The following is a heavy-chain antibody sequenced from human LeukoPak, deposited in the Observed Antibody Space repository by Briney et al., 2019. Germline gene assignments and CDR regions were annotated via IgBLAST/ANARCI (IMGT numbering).Heavy chain of an antibody. J-gene: IGHJ4*02. CDR1: GGSISSYY. Sequence: SETLSLTCTVSGGSISSYYWSWLRQPPGKGLEWLGYIYYSGSTNYNPSLKSRVAISVDTSKNQFSLKLSSVTAADTAVYYCARGMITFGGGYYFDYWGQGTLVTVSS. CDR2: IYYSGST. V-gene: IGHV4-59*01. CDR3: ARGMITFGGGYYFDY. D-gene: IGHD3-16*01.